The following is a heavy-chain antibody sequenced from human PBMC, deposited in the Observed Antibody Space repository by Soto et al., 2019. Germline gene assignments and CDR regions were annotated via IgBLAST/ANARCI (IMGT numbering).Heavy chain of an antibody. D-gene: IGHD6-6*01. J-gene: IGHJ4*02. CDR2: ISAIGSR. CDR3: ARGVGSRPPQY. V-gene: IGHV4-59*02. Sequence: PSATLSFTCTISGGSVSVYYWSWIRQSTGQGLEWIGYISAIGSRYYTPSLRSRVTISADPSKNQIPLKLTSPTAADTALYSCARGVGSRPPQYWGRGTLVTVSS. CDR1: GGSVSVYY.